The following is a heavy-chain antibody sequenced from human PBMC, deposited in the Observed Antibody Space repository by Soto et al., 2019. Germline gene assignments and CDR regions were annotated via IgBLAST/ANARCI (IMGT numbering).Heavy chain of an antibody. Sequence: GGSLRLSCAASGFTFSSYSMNWVRQAPGKGLEWVSYISSSSSTIYYADSVKGRFTISRDNAKNSLYLQMNSLRAEDTAVYYCARDKYYDFWSGYSLFDYWGQGTLVTVSS. V-gene: IGHV3-48*01. D-gene: IGHD3-3*01. CDR2: ISSSSSTI. CDR3: ARDKYYDFWSGYSLFDY. CDR1: GFTFSSYS. J-gene: IGHJ4*02.